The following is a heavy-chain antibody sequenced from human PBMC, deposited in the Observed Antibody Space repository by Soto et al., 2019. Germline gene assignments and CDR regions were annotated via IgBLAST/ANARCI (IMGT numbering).Heavy chain of an antibody. V-gene: IGHV4-59*02. CDR3: AREGSHSAYNFAIGIQLWSFDR. D-gene: IGHD1-1*01. J-gene: IGHJ5*02. CDR1: GGSVTSHH. Sequence: SETLSLTCFVSGGSVTSHHWSWIRQFPGQGLEWIAYTSYTGNTNYNPSLQSRVTISLDTSKNQLSLKLTSMTAADTAVYYCAREGSHSAYNFAIGIQLWSFDRWGQGLPVTVSS. CDR2: TSYTGNT.